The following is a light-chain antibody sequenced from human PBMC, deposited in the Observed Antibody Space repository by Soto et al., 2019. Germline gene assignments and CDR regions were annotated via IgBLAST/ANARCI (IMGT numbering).Light chain of an antibody. CDR2: DAS. CDR1: QDISNY. Sequence: DIQITQSPCSRSVSAVGRGTITFQASQDISNYLNWYQQKPGKAPKLLIYDASNLETGVPSRFSGSGSGTDFTFTISSLQPEDIATYYCQQYDNLPRKCGQGTKVDIK. CDR3: QQYDNLPRK. V-gene: IGKV1-33*01. J-gene: IGKJ1*01.